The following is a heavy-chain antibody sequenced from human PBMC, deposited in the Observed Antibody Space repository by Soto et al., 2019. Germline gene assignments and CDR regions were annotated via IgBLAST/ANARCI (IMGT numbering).Heavy chain of an antibody. CDR3: ASNTGSYNGMDV. Sequence: QVQLVQSGAEVKKPGSSVKVSCKASGGTFSSYVISWVRQAPGQGLEWMGGIIVIFGTANYAQKFQGRVTITADESTSTAYMELRSLSSEDTAVYYCASNTGSYNGMDVWGQGTTVTVSS. CDR2: IIVIFGTA. J-gene: IGHJ6*02. D-gene: IGHD1-26*01. CDR1: GGTFSSYV. V-gene: IGHV1-69*01.